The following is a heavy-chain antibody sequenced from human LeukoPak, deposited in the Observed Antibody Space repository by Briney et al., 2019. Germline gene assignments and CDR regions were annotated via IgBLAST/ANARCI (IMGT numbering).Heavy chain of an antibody. CDR1: GYTFTGYY. Sequence: ASVKVSCKASGYTFTGYYMHWVRQAPGQGLEWMGWINTNTGNPTYAQGFTGRFVFSLDTSVSTAYLQISSLKAEDTAVYYCARAVDTAMVGNWYFDLWGRGTLVTVSS. CDR3: ARAVDTAMVGNWYFDL. CDR2: INTNTGNP. D-gene: IGHD5-18*01. V-gene: IGHV7-4-1*02. J-gene: IGHJ2*01.